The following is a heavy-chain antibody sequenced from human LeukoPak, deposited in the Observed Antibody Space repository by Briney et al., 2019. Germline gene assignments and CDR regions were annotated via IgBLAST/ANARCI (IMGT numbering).Heavy chain of an antibody. D-gene: IGHD2-2*01. V-gene: IGHV1-69*05. Sequence: SVTVSFTASGGTFSIYAISWVRQAPGQGLEWMGGIIPIFGTANYAQKFQGRVTITRDTSASTAYMELSSLRSEDTAVYYCARGYCSSTSCYVPFDYWGQGTLVTVSS. CDR1: GGTFSIYA. CDR2: IIPIFGTA. CDR3: ARGYCSSTSCYVPFDY. J-gene: IGHJ4*02.